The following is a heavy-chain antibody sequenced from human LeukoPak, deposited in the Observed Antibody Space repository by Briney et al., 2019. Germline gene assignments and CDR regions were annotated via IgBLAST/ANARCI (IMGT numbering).Heavy chain of an antibody. Sequence: SETLSLTCTVSGGSINSYYWSWIRQPPGKGLEWIGYIYYSGSTNYNPSLKSRVTISVDTSKNQFSLKLSSVTAADTAVYYCARVKYQLLSYYYYGMDVWGQGTTVTVSS. J-gene: IGHJ6*02. CDR3: ARVKYQLLSYYYYGMDV. V-gene: IGHV4-59*01. CDR1: GGSINSYY. CDR2: IYYSGST. D-gene: IGHD2-2*01.